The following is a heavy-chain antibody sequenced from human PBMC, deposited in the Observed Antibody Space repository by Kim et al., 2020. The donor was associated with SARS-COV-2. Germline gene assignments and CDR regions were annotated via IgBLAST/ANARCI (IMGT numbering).Heavy chain of an antibody. Sequence: GGSLRLSCAASGFTFSTYSMNWVRQAPGKGLEWVSSISSTSVYIYYADSVKGRFTISRDNAKDSLYLQMNSLRDEDTAVYYCARNLVPTTKTYGMDVWGQGTTVTVSS. CDR3: ARNLVPTTKTYGMDV. CDR1: GFTFSTYS. D-gene: IGHD2-2*01. J-gene: IGHJ6*02. V-gene: IGHV3-21*01. CDR2: ISSTSVYI.